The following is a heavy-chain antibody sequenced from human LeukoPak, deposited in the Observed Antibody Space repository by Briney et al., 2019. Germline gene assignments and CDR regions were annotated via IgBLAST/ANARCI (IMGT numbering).Heavy chain of an antibody. CDR2: IYHSGST. J-gene: IGHJ4*02. Sequence: PSETLSLTCTVSGYSISSGYYWGWIRQPPGKGLEWIGSIYHSGSTYYNPSLKSRVTISVDTSKNQFSLKLSSVTAADTAVYYCARWPPPDFDCWGQGTLVTVSS. CDR3: ARWPPPDFDC. CDR1: GYSISSGYY. V-gene: IGHV4-38-2*02.